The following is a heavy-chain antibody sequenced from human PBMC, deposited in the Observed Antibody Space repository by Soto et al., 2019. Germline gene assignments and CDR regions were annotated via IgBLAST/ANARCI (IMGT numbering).Heavy chain of an antibody. D-gene: IGHD3-9*01. V-gene: IGHV4-59*04. J-gene: IGHJ4*02. CDR3: ARHDWAKPFDY. CDR2: IYYSGST. Sequence: SETQSLTSTVSGGTISSYDWSWIRQPPGKGLEWIGYIYYSGSTYYNPSLKSRVTISVDTSKNQFSLKLSSVTAADTAVYYCARHDWAKPFDYWGQGTLVTVSS. CDR1: GGTISSYD.